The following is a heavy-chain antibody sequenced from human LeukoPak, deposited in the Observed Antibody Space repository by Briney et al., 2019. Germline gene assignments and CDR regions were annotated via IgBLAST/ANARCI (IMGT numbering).Heavy chain of an antibody. Sequence: ASVKVSCKASGYTFTSYGISWVRQAPGQGLEWMGWISAYNGNTNYAQKLQGRVTMTTDTSTSIAYMELRSLRSDDTAVYYCARGLSGSGSYDGGFDYWGQGTLVTVSS. CDR3: ARGLSGSGSYDGGFDY. J-gene: IGHJ4*02. D-gene: IGHD1-26*01. CDR2: ISAYNGNT. CDR1: GYTFTSYG. V-gene: IGHV1-18*01.